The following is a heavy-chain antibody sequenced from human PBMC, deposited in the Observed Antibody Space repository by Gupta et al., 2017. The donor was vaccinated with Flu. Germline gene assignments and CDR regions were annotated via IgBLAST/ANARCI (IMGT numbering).Heavy chain of an antibody. CDR1: SSDW. J-gene: IGHJ4*02. CDR2: VKHDGSEK. CDR3: ATPGGITGVDY. D-gene: IGHD3-16*01. Sequence: SSDWMSWVRQAPGKGLEWVANVKHDGSEKQHVDSVKGRFTISRDNAKNSLDLEMNSLRAEDTAVYYCATPGGITGVDYWGQGTLVTVS. V-gene: IGHV3-7*01.